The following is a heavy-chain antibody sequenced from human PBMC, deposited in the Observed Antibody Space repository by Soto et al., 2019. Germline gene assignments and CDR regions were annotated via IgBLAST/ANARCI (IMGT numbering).Heavy chain of an antibody. CDR3: ARSGKYDYIWGSYCLDY. J-gene: IGHJ4*02. CDR2: ISAYNGNT. CDR1: GYTFTSYG. V-gene: IGHV1-18*01. Sequence: ASVKVSCKASGYTFTSYGISWVRQAPGQGLEWMGWISAYNGNTNYAQKLQGRVTMTTDTSTSTAYMELRSLRSDDTAVYYCARSGKYDYIWGSYCLDYWGQGTLVTVSS. D-gene: IGHD3-16*01.